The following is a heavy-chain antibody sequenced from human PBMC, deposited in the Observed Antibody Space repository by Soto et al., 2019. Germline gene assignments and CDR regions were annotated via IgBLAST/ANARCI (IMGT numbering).Heavy chain of an antibody. CDR3: AKRPLTAAGFDY. V-gene: IGHV3-23*01. Sequence: EVQLLESGGGLVQPGGSLRLSCAASGFTFSNYAMTWVRQAPGKGLEWVSAITGSGGGTYFVDSVKGRFTISRDNSKNTEYLQMNSLRAEDTAVYYCAKRPLTAAGFDYWGQGTLVTVSS. D-gene: IGHD6-13*01. J-gene: IGHJ4*02. CDR1: GFTFSNYA. CDR2: ITGSGGGT.